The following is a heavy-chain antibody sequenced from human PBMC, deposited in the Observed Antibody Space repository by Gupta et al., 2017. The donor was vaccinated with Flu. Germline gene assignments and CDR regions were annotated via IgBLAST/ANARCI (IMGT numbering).Heavy chain of an antibody. Sequence: QVQLEESGPRLVKPSQTLSLTCVVSGGSITSGKYYWSWIRHYPRKGLEWIGYIHYTGSVDYTPSLKSRLTISLDAAENQCSLKLTSVTAADTAVYYCARSTNWYFDLWGRGTLVTVSS. J-gene: IGHJ2*01. CDR2: IHYTGSV. CDR1: GGSITSGKYY. CDR3: ARSTNWYFDL. V-gene: IGHV4-31*11.